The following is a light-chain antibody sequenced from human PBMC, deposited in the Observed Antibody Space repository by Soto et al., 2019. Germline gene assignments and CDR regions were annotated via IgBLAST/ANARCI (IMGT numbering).Light chain of an antibody. CDR2: KAS. Sequence: DIQMTQSHSTLSGSVVDRFTLTCLAIQTISSWLAWYQPKPGKAPKLLIYKASTLKSGVPSRFSGIGYGNEVNLNLRRLQPDDFATYYRQPLNSYSEACGQGTKVDIK. CDR3: QPLNSYSEA. J-gene: IGKJ1*01. V-gene: IGKV1-5*03. CDR1: QTISSW.